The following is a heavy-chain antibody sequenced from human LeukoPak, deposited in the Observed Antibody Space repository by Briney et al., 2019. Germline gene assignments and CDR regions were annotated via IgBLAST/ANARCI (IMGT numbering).Heavy chain of an antibody. CDR2: IYSGGST. J-gene: IGHJ5*02. Sequence: GGSLRLSCAASGFTVSSNYMSWVRQAPGKGLEWVSVIYSGGSTYYADSVKGRFTISRDNSKNTLYLQMNSLRAEDTAVYYCARDAGAGFGENWFDPWGQGTLVTVSS. CDR3: ARDAGAGFGENWFDP. CDR1: GFTVSSNY. D-gene: IGHD3-10*01. V-gene: IGHV3-66*01.